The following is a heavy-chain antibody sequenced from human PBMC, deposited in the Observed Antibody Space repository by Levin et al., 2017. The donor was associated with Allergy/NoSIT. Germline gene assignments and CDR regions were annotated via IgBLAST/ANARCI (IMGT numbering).Heavy chain of an antibody. Sequence: PGGSLRLSCAASGFTFSSYSMNWVRQAPGKGLEWVSSISSSSSYIYYADSVKGRFTISRDNAKNSLYLQMNSLRAEDTAVYYCARDEGRADDFDYWGQGTLVTVSS. CDR3: ARDEGRADDFDY. CDR2: ISSSSSYI. CDR1: GFTFSSYS. J-gene: IGHJ4*02. V-gene: IGHV3-21*01.